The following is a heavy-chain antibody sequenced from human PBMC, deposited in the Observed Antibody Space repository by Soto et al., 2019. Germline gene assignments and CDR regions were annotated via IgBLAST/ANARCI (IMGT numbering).Heavy chain of an antibody. J-gene: IGHJ4*02. CDR1: ADSISSGCYY. Sequence: PSETLSLTCTVSADSISSGCYYLRWIRQHPGKGLEWIGYISDSGRTYYNPSLKSRVTISADTSKNQFSLKLRFVTAADTAVYYCARNDSASKNFDYWGQGTLVSVSS. CDR2: ISDSGRT. CDR3: ARNDSASKNFDY. V-gene: IGHV4-31*03. D-gene: IGHD3-10*01.